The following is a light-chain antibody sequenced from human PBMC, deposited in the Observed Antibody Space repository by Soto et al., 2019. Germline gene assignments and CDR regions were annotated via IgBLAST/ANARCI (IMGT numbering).Light chain of an antibody. CDR2: GAS. Sequence: EIVLTQSPGTLSLSPGEGATLSCRASQSVSYSFLAWYQQKPGQAPRLLIYGASSRATGIPDRFSGSGSVTDFTLTISRLEPEDFAVYYCQQYGSSPRSFGQGTKLEIK. V-gene: IGKV3-20*01. CDR3: QQYGSSPRS. CDR1: QSVSYSF. J-gene: IGKJ2*03.